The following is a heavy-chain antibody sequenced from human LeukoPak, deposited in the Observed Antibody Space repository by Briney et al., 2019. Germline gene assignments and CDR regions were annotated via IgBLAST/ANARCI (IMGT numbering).Heavy chain of an antibody. CDR1: GFTFSSYW. D-gene: IGHD1-26*01. V-gene: IGHV3-7*01. Sequence: GGSLRLSCAASGFTFSSYWMSWVRQAPGKGLEWVANIKQDGSEKYYVDSVKGRFTISRDNAKNSLYLQMSSLRDEDTAVYYCARDPYSGSYGDYYYYYMDVWGKGTTVTISS. CDR3: ARDPYSGSYGDYYYYYMDV. CDR2: IKQDGSEK. J-gene: IGHJ6*03.